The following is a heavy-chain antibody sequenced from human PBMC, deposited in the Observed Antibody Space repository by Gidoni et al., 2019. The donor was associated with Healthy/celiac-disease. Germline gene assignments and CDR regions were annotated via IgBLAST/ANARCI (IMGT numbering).Heavy chain of an antibody. D-gene: IGHD2-15*01. CDR2: INTNSGGT. J-gene: IGHJ4*02. Sequence: QVQLVQSGAEVTKPGASVKVSCKASGYTFTGYYMHWVRQAPGQGLEWMGWINTNSGGTNYEQKFQGRVTMTRDTSISTAYMELSRLRSDDTAVYYCARGGYCSGGSCLLSFDYWGQGTLVTVSS. CDR1: GYTFTGYY. V-gene: IGHV1-2*02. CDR3: ARGGYCSGGSCLLSFDY.